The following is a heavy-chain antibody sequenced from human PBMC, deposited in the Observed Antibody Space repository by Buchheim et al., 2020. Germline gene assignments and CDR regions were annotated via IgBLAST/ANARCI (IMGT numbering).Heavy chain of an antibody. V-gene: IGHV6-1*01. CDR3: ARDLLIAARPDEPILFDY. J-gene: IGHJ4*02. Sequence: QVQLQQSGPGLVKPSQTLSLTCAISGDIVSSNSAAWNWIRQSPSRGLEWLGRTYYRSNWYNDYAVSVKSRITINPDTSKNRFSLQLNSVTPDDTAVYYCARDLLIAARPDEPILFDYWGQGTL. CDR2: TYYRSNWYN. CDR1: GDIVSSNSAA. D-gene: IGHD6-6*01.